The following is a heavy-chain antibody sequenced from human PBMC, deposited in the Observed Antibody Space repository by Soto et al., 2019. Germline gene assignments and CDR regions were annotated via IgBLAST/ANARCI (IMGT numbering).Heavy chain of an antibody. D-gene: IGHD2-21*02. Sequence: SVKVSCKASGGTFSSYAISWGRQAPGQGLEWMGGIIPIFGTANYAQKFQGRVTITADESTSTAYMELSSLRSEDTAVYYCARDQGDPAPDYYYGMDVWGQGTTVTVSS. CDR2: IIPIFGTA. J-gene: IGHJ6*02. CDR3: ARDQGDPAPDYYYGMDV. CDR1: GGTFSSYA. V-gene: IGHV1-69*13.